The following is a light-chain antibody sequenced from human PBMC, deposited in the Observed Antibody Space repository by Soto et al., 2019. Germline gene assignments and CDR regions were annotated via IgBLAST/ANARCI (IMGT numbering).Light chain of an antibody. V-gene: IGKV3D-20*02. CDR3: QQRQYWPPIT. CDR1: QSVTSSH. CDR2: GAS. J-gene: IGKJ5*01. Sequence: EIVLTQSPATLSLSPGERATLSCRASQSVTSSHLAWYQQKPGQAPRLLIYGASTRATGIPDRFSGSGSDTDFTLTISSLEPEDFAVYYCQQRQYWPPITFGQGTRLEI.